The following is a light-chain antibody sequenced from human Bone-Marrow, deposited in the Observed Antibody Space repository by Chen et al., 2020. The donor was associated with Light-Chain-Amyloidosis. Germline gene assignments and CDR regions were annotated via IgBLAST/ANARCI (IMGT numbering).Light chain of an antibody. Sequence: QSALTQPASVSGSPGQSITISCTGTSSDVGGDNHVSWYQQHPDKAPKLMIYAVTNRPSCVPDRFSGSKAPNPASLTISGLQTEDSPDYFCSSYTITSTLFFGSGTRVTVL. CDR3: SSYTITSTLF. J-gene: IGLJ1*01. CDR2: AVT. V-gene: IGLV2-14*01. CDR1: SSDVGGDNH.